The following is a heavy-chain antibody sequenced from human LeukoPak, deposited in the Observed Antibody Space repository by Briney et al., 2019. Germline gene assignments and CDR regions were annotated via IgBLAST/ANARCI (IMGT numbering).Heavy chain of an antibody. V-gene: IGHV3-23*01. CDR2: ISGSGGST. CDR1: GFTFSSYA. J-gene: IGHJ4*02. CDR3: AKDLVSGYSYGYGFDY. D-gene: IGHD5-18*01. Sequence: PGGSLRLSCAASGFTFSSYAMSWVRQAPGKGLEWVSAISGSGGSTYSADSVEGRFTISRDNSKNTLYLQMNSLRAEDTAVYYCAKDLVSGYSYGYGFDYWGQGTLVTVSS.